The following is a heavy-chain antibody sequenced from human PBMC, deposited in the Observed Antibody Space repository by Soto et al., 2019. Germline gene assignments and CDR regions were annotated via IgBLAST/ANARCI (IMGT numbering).Heavy chain of an antibody. CDR3: AKALGELSPESFDY. J-gene: IGHJ4*02. Sequence: PGGSLRLSCAASGFTSSSYSMNWVRQAPGKGLEWVAIMSYDGNNQYYADSVKGRFTISRDNFKNTLYLQMNSLRAEDTAVYYCAKALGELSPESFDYWGQGILVTVSS. D-gene: IGHD3-16*02. CDR2: MSYDGNNQ. CDR1: GFTSSSYS. V-gene: IGHV3-30*18.